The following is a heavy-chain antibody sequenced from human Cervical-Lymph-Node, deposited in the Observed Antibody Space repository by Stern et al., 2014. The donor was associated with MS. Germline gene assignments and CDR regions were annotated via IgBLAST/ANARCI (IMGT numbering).Heavy chain of an antibody. CDR1: GFALRNSGVS. D-gene: IGHD4-17*01. J-gene: IGHJ3*02. CDR2: IYWDDEK. CDR3: THSLHGDYYDAFDT. V-gene: IGHV2-5*02. Sequence: QVTLRESGPTLVKATQPLTLTCTFSGFALRNSGVSVAWIRQPPGKALEWLAVIYWDDEKRYSPSLKSMLSITKDASESQVVLTMTNMDPVDTATYYCTHSLHGDYYDAFDTWGQGTMVTVSS.